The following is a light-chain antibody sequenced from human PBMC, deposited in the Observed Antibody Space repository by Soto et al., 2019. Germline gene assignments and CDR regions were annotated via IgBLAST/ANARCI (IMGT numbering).Light chain of an antibody. CDR3: QEYGSSSRS. CDR1: QSVSSSY. V-gene: IGKV3-20*01. J-gene: IGKJ2*01. CDR2: GAS. Sequence: EIVLTQSPGTLSLSPGERATLSCRASQSVSSSYLAWYQQKPGQAPRLLMYGASSRATGIPDRFSGSGSGTDFTLTISRLEPDGSAVYYDQEYGSSSRSFGEGTNLEIK.